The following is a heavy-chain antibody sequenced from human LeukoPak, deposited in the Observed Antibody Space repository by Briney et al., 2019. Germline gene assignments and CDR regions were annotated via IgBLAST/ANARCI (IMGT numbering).Heavy chain of an antibody. D-gene: IGHD3-10*01. Sequence: PGGSLRLSCAASGFTFSSYAMSWVRQAPGKGLEWVSAISGSGGSTYYADSVKGRFTISRDNAKNSLYLQMDSLRAEDTAVYYCASPLGDHRDYWGQGTLVTVSS. J-gene: IGHJ4*02. CDR2: ISGSGGST. V-gene: IGHV3-23*01. CDR3: ASPLGDHRDY. CDR1: GFTFSSYA.